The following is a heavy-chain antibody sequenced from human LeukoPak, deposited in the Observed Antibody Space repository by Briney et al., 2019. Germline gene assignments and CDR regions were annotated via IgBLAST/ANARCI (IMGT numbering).Heavy chain of an antibody. Sequence: PGGSLSLSRAASGFTFGSNAMSWVRQAPGKGLEWVSTIRGNGGGTHYAESLRGRFTIFRDNSKSTVYLQMNSLSAEDTAIYYCSKGQELDDGVFASWGQGTLVTVSS. CDR3: SKGQELDDGVFAS. CDR2: IRGNGGGT. J-gene: IGHJ4*02. D-gene: IGHD1-1*01. CDR1: GFTFGSNA. V-gene: IGHV3-23*01.